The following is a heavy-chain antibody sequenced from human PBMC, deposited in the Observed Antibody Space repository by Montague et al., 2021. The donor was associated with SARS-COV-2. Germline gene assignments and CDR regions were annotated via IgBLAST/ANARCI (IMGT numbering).Heavy chain of an antibody. V-gene: IGHV4-34*01. J-gene: IGHJ3*01. CDR1: RGSFSNYY. Sequence: SETLSLTCAVSRGSFSNYYWTWIRQSPGKGLEWIGEINQGGAPNYTPSLKSRVTISLDTSKKQISLKLNSVTVADTAVFFCARGRPVQGSLRHFDSISSGGLDVWAQGSLGIVSS. D-gene: IGHD3-9*01. CDR2: INQGGAP. CDR3: ARGRPVQGSLRHFDSISSGGLDV.